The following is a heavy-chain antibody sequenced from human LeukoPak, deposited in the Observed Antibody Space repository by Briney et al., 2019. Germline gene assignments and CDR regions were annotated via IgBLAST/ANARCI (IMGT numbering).Heavy chain of an antibody. CDR3: ARVLGSSSSAFDY. D-gene: IGHD6-6*01. J-gene: IGHJ4*02. CDR1: GGTFISYA. CDR2: IIPVFGTA. Sequence: SVKVSCKASGGTFISYAISWVRQAPGQGLEWMGGIIPVFGTANYAQKFQGRVTITADESTSTAYMELSSLRSEDTAVYYCARVLGSSSSAFDYWGQGTLVTVSS. V-gene: IGHV1-69*13.